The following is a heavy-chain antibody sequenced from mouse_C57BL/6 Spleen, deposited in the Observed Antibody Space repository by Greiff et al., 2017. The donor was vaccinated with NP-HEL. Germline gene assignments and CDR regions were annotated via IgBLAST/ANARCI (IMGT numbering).Heavy chain of an antibody. D-gene: IGHD1-1*01. Sequence: QVQLQQPGTELVKPGASVKLSCKASGYTFTSYWMHWVKQRPGQGLEWIGNINPSNGGTNYNEKFKSKATLTVDKSSSTAYMQLSSLTSEDSAVYYCARSGFYGSSPYDAMDYWGQGTSVTVSS. J-gene: IGHJ4*01. CDR1: GYTFTSYW. CDR3: ARSGFYGSSPYDAMDY. CDR2: INPSNGGT. V-gene: IGHV1-53*01.